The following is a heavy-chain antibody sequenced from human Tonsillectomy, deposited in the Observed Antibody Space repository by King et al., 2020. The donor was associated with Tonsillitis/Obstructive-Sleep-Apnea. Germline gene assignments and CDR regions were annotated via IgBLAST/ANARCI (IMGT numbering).Heavy chain of an antibody. V-gene: IGHV2-5*02. Sequence: TLQESGPTLVKPTQTLTLTCTFSGFSLSTSGVGVGWIRQPPGKALEWLALIYWDDDERYSPSLKSRLTITKDTSKNQVVLTMTNMDPVDTATYYCAHRRTDLEGYNWFDPWGQGTLVTVSS. CDR1: GFSLSTSGVG. D-gene: IGHD1-14*01. J-gene: IGHJ5*02. CDR2: IYWDDDE. CDR3: AHRRTDLEGYNWFDP.